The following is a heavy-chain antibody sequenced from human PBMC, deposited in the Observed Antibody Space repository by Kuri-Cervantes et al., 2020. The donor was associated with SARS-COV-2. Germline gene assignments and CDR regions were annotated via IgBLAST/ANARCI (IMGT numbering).Heavy chain of an antibody. V-gene: IGHV4-59*12. CDR3: ARDQGGYYMDV. J-gene: IGHJ6*03. Sequence: SETLSLTCTVSGGSISSYYWSWIRQHPGKGLEWIGYIYYSGSTNYNPSLKSRVTISVDTSKNQFTLKLSVVTAAETDVYYCARDQGGYYMDVWGKVTTVTVSS. CDR2: IYYSGST. D-gene: IGHD3-16*01. CDR1: GGSISSYY.